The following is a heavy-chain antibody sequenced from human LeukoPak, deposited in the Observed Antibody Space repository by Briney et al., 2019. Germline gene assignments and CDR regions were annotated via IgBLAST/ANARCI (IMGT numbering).Heavy chain of an antibody. Sequence: SETLSLTCTVSGGSISSSSYYWGWIRQPPGKGLEWIGSIYYSGSTYYNPSLKSRVTISVDTSKNQFSLKLSSMTAADTAVYYCARHGDILTGYELAFDIWGQGTMVTVSS. CDR1: GGSISSSSYY. CDR3: ARHGDILTGYELAFDI. D-gene: IGHD3-9*01. CDR2: IYYSGST. J-gene: IGHJ3*02. V-gene: IGHV4-39*01.